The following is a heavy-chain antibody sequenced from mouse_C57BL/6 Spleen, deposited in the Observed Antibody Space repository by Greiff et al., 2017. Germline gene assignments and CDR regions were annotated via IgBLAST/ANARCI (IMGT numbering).Heavy chain of an antibody. Sequence: VKLVESGPGLVAPSQSLSITCTVSGFSLTSYAISWVRQPPGKGLEWLGVIWTGGGTNYNSALKSRLSISKDNSKSQVFLKMNSLQTDDTARYYCARDYDYDSYYAMDYWGQGTSGTVSS. V-gene: IGHV2-9-1*01. CDR3: ARDYDYDSYYAMDY. CDR1: GFSLTSYA. CDR2: IWTGGGT. D-gene: IGHD2-4*01. J-gene: IGHJ4*01.